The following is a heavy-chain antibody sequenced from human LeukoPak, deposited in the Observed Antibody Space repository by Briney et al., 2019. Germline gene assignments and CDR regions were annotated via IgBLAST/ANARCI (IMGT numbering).Heavy chain of an antibody. CDR1: GFTFSSYG. CDR3: AKDGEIAAADPYYFDY. J-gene: IGHJ4*02. V-gene: IGHV3-30*18. D-gene: IGHD6-13*01. CDR2: ISYDGSNK. Sequence: GGSLRLSCAASGFTFSSYGMHWVRQAPGKGLEWVAVISYDGSNKYYADSVKGRFTVSRDNSKNTLYLQMNSLRAEDTAVYYCAKDGEIAAADPYYFDYWGQGTLVTVSS.